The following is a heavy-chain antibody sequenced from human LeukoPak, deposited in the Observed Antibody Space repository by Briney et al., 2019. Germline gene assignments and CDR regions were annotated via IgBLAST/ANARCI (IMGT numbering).Heavy chain of an antibody. V-gene: IGHV6-1*01. CDR3: ARGCGYGVDI. D-gene: IGHD3-16*01. Sequence: SQTLSLSCALSGDTVSSNSAAWNWIRQSPSRGIEWLGRTYYRSKWINGYAVSVKSRITVNPDTPKNQFSRQRSAVAPEDTAVYFCARGCGYGVDIWGQGTMVTVSS. J-gene: IGHJ3*02. CDR1: GDTVSSNSAA. CDR2: TYYRSKWIN.